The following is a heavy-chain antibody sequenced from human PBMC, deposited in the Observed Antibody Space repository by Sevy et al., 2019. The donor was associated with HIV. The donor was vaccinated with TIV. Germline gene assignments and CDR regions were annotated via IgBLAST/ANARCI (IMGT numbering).Heavy chain of an antibody. CDR2: IYYSGNT. CDR3: ARAAYGHSRGWYSWLDA. Sequence: SETLSLTCTVSTGYINNYYWTWVRLSPGKGLEWIGYIYYSGNTKHNPSLESRVSMSIDTNKEQFSLTLTSVTGADSAIYYCARAAYGHSRGWYSWLDAWGQGILVTVSS. J-gene: IGHJ5*02. D-gene: IGHD6-19*01. CDR1: TGYINNYY. V-gene: IGHV4-59*01.